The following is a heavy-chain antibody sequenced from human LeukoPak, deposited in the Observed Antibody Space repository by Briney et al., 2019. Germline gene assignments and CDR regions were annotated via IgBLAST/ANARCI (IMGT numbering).Heavy chain of an antibody. CDR1: GYTFTSYA. J-gene: IGHJ4*02. Sequence: ASVKVSCKASGYTFTSYAMNWVRQAPGQGLEWMGWINTNTGNPTYAQGFTGRFVFSLDTSVSTAYLQISSLKAEDTAVYYCASRIVDANCSGGSCYYPSWYYWGQGTLVTVSS. CDR3: ASRIVDANCSGGSCYYPSWYY. V-gene: IGHV7-4-1*02. CDR2: INTNTGNP. D-gene: IGHD2-15*01.